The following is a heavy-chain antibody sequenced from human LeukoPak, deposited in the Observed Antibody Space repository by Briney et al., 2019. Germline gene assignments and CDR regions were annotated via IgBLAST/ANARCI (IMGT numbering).Heavy chain of an antibody. D-gene: IGHD1-26*01. V-gene: IGHV4-59*01. Sequence: SEALSLPCTVSGGSISSYYWSWIRQPPGKGLEWIGYIYHSGSTNYNPSLKRRVTLSVDTSKNQVSLKISSVTAADTAVYYCARGARVGYYYYYYMDVWGKGTTVTVSS. CDR3: ARGARVGYYYYYYMDV. CDR1: GGSISSYY. CDR2: IYHSGST. J-gene: IGHJ6*03.